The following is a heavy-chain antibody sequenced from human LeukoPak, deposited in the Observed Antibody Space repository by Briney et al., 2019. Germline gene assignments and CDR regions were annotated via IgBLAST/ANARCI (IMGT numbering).Heavy chain of an antibody. V-gene: IGHV3-23*01. CDR1: GLTISSSG. Sequence: PGGSLRLSCAASGLTISSSGMSWVRQAPGKGLEWVSAISGSGDRTHYADSVRGRSTISRDTSKDTLYLQMNSLRADDTAVYYCARDGFNDRSGDNDGFDMWGQGTMVTVSS. CDR3: ARDGFNDRSGDNDGFDM. CDR2: ISGSGDRT. J-gene: IGHJ3*02. D-gene: IGHD1-1*01.